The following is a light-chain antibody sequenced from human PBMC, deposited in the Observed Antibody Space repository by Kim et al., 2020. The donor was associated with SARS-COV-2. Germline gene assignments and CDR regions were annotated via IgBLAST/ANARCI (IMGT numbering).Light chain of an antibody. CDR1: QSVSST. V-gene: IGKV3-15*01. CDR3: QQYNNWPPIT. CDR2: GAS. Sequence: SPGGRAPLSCRASQSVSSTLAWYQQKPVQAPRLLIYGASTRATGIPARFSGSGSGTEFTLTISSLQSEDFAVYYCQQYNNWPPITFGQGTRLEIK. J-gene: IGKJ5*01.